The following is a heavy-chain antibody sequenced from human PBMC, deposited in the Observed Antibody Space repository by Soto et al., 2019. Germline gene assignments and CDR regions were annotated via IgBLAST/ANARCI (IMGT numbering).Heavy chain of an antibody. CDR1: GFTFSIYS. D-gene: IGHD1-26*01. Sequence: EVQLVESGGGLVQPGGSLRLTCAASGFTFSIYSMNCVRQAPGKGLAWVSYIMPGRSHIFYADSVKGRFTIARDNAKNSLYRQINSMRAEDTAVYYCAIEKMGASDVHGFDIWGQGTLVTVSS. J-gene: IGHJ3*02. V-gene: IGHV3-48*01. CDR2: IMPGRSHI. CDR3: AIEKMGASDVHGFDI.